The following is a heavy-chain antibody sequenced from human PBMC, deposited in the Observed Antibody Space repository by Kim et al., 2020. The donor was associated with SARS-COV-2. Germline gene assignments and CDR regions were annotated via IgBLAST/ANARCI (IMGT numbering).Heavy chain of an antibody. V-gene: IGHV5-51*01. Sequence: PSFQGQVTISADKSISTAYLQWSSLKASDTAMYYCARVGSDYGDYYFDYWGQGTLVTVSS. J-gene: IGHJ4*02. D-gene: IGHD4-17*01. CDR3: ARVGSDYGDYYFDY.